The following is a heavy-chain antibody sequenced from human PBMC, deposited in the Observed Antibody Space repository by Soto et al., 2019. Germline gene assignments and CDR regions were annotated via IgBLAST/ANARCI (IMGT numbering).Heavy chain of an antibody. CDR2: INAGNGKT. CDR1: GYTFTSFA. Sequence: QVQLVQSGAEVKQPGASVKVSCKASGYTFTSFAIHWVRQAPGQGLEWMGWINAGNGKTRYSQNFQGRVTITRDTSASTAYMALSSLRSEDTAVYYCARSIDYWGQGTLVTVSS. V-gene: IGHV1-3*01. CDR3: ARSIDY. J-gene: IGHJ4*02.